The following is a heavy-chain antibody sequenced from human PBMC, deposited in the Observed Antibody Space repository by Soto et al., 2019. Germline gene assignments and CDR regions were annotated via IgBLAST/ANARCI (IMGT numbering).Heavy chain of an antibody. D-gene: IGHD3-22*01. J-gene: IGHJ3*02. CDR1: GGTFSSYA. Sequence: GAPVKVACKASGGTFSSYAISWVRQAPGQGLEWMGGIIPIFGTANYAQKFQGRVTITADKSTSTAYMELSSLRSEDTAVYYCARYYCDSSGYFAIRDDGFDIWGQGTMGAVSS. CDR3: ARYYCDSSGYFAIRDDGFDI. CDR2: IIPIFGTA. V-gene: IGHV1-69*06.